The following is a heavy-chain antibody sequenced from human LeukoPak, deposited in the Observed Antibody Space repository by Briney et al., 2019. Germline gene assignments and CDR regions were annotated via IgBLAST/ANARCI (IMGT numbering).Heavy chain of an antibody. J-gene: IGHJ6*03. D-gene: IGHD4-23*01. Sequence: SETLSLTCTVSGGPISSYYWSWIRQPAGKGLEWIGRIYTSGSNNYNPSLKSRVTMSVDTSKNQFSLKLSSVTAADTAMYYCAREVADYGGYYYYHYMDVWGKGTTVTISS. V-gene: IGHV4-4*07. CDR3: AREVADYGGYYYYHYMDV. CDR1: GGPISSYY. CDR2: IYTSGSN.